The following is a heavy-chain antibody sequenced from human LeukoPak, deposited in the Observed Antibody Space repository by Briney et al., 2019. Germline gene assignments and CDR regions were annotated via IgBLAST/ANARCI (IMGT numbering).Heavy chain of an antibody. CDR3: ARDAGNSGYGCDL. Sequence: GGSLRLSCAASGFIFSQYSMDWVRQAPGKGLEWVSHLRSSSETFYADSVKGRFTISRDNARNLMYLQMNNLRGEDTAIYYCARDAGNSGYGCDLWGQGTLVTVSS. D-gene: IGHD5-12*01. V-gene: IGHV3-48*01. CDR2: LRSSSET. J-gene: IGHJ5*02. CDR1: GFIFSQYS.